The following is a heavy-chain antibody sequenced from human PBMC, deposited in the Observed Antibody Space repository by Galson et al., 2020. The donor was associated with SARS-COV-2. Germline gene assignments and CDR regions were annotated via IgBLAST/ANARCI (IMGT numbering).Heavy chain of an antibody. D-gene: IGHD3-10*01. J-gene: IGHJ3*02. V-gene: IGHV1-69*04. CDR2: IIPILGIA. Sequence: ASVKVSCKASGGTFSSYAISWVRQAPGQGLEWMGRIIPILGIANYAQKFQGRVTITADKSTSTAYMELSSLRSDDTAVYYCARDHPIYGSGSYYAFEIWGQGTMVTVSS. CDR1: GGTFSSYA. CDR3: ARDHPIYGSGSYYAFEI.